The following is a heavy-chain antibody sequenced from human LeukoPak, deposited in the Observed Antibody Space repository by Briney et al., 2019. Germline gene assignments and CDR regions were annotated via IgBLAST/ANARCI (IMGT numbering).Heavy chain of an antibody. D-gene: IGHD3-9*01. CDR3: ARIRSSGYHYFDY. Sequence: ASVKVSCKASGYTFTDYYIHWVRQAPGQGLEWMGWINPNSGGTGSAQKFQGRVTVTWDTSIRTVYTELSSLTSDDTAVYYCARIRSSGYHYFDYWSQGTLVTVSS. J-gene: IGHJ4*02. CDR1: GYTFTDYY. V-gene: IGHV1-2*02. CDR2: INPNSGGT.